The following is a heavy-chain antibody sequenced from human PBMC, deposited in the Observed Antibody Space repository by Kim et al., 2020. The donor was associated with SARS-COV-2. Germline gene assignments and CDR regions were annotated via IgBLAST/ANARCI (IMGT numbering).Heavy chain of an antibody. Sequence: SETLSLTCAVSGYSISSGNDYWWGWIRQPPGKGLEWIAYMHYSGSTHYNPSLKSRVIMSLDTSKNQLSLKLSSVTAVDTAFYYCANYASDARRGYVDNWGQGTLVTVSS. D-gene: IGHD2-8*01. CDR3: ANYASDARRGYVDN. CDR1: GYSISSGNDYW. CDR2: MHYSGST. J-gene: IGHJ4*02. V-gene: IGHV4-28*01.